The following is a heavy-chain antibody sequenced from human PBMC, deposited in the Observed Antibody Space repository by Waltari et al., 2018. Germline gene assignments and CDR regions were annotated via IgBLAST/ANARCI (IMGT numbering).Heavy chain of an antibody. CDR1: GGSISSGGYY. CDR2: IYHSGST. J-gene: IGHJ4*02. CDR3: ARVTSSAYFDY. V-gene: IGHV4-31*03. Sequence: QVQLQESGPGLVKPSQTLSLTCTVSGGSISSGGYYWSWIRQHPGKGLEWIGYIYHSGSTYYTPSLKGRVTISVDRSKNQFSLKLSSVTAADTAVYYCARVTSSAYFDYWGQGTLVIVSS.